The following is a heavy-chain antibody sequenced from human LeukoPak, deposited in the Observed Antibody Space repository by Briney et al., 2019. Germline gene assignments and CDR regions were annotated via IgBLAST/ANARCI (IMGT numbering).Heavy chain of an antibody. CDR3: ARETRKLSDYYGSGSYSY. D-gene: IGHD3-10*01. J-gene: IGHJ4*02. CDR1: GYSFNKFG. V-gene: IGHV1-18*01. Sequence: GASVKVSCKAFGYSFNKFGVSWVRQAPGQGLEWMGWISAYDGTTNYAQNFQGRGTISADKSTNTAYMELTGLRSEDTAVYYCARETRKLSDYYGSGSYSYWGQGTLVTVSS. CDR2: ISAYDGTT.